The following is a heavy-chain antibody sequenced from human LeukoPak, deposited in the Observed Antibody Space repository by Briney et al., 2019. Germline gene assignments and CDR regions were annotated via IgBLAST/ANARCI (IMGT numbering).Heavy chain of an antibody. D-gene: IGHD3-16*01. CDR2: IHGNGETT. CDR3: GRDPNGDYVGAFEF. J-gene: IGHJ3*01. V-gene: IGHV3-23*01. Sequence: GGSLRLSCVGSGFMFSRYGLIWVRQAPGRGLEWVSGIHGNGETTYYGDSVKGRFTISRDNSKSTLYLQMNSLRVEDTAEYFCGRDPNGDYVGAFEFWGQGTKVAVSS. CDR1: GFMFSRYG.